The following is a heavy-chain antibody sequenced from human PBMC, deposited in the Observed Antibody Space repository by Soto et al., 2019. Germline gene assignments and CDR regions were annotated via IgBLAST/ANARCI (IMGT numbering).Heavy chain of an antibody. CDR1: GFTFSSYG. D-gene: IGHD2-2*01. J-gene: IGHJ6*02. V-gene: IGHV3-30*18. CDR2: ISYDGSNK. Sequence: QVQLVESGGGVVQPGRSLRLSCAASGFTFSSYGMHWVRQAPGKGLEWVAVISYDGSNKYYADSVKGRFTISRDNSKNTLYLQMNSLRAEDTAVYYCAKDDCSSTSCYYSHYYGMDVWGQGTTVTVSS. CDR3: AKDDCSSTSCYYSHYYGMDV.